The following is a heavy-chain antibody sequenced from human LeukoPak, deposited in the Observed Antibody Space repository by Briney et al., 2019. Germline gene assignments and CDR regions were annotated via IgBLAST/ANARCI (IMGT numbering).Heavy chain of an antibody. CDR1: GGTFSSYA. CDR3: ARVPAPYAYDTSGYDS. V-gene: IGHV1-69*13. J-gene: IGHJ4*02. Sequence: SVKVSCKASGGTFSSYAISWVRQAPGQGLEWMGGIIPIFGTANYAQKFQGRVTITADESTSTAYMELSSLRSEDTAVYYCARVPAPYAYDTSGYDSWGQGTLVTVSS. CDR2: IIPIFGTA. D-gene: IGHD3-22*01.